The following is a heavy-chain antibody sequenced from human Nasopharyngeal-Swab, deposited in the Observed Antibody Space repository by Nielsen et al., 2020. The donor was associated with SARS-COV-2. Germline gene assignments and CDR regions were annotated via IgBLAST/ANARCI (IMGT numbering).Heavy chain of an antibody. CDR1: GFTFSSYG. CDR3: ARDRTSSSWLDY. J-gene: IGHJ4*02. D-gene: IGHD6-13*01. Sequence: GESLKISCAVSGFTFSSYGMHWVRQAPGKGLEWVTFIWDDGSDKFYADSVKGRFTISRDNSKNTLFLQMNSLRAEDTAVYYCARDRTSSSWLDYWGQGTLVTVSS. CDR2: IWDDGSDK. V-gene: IGHV3-33*01.